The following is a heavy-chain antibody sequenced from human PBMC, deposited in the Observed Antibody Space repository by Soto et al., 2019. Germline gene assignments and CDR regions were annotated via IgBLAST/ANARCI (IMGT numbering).Heavy chain of an antibody. CDR1: RDSIIGTHW. CDR2: THHSRGT. V-gene: IGHV4-4*02. Sequence: PSETLSLTCAVSRDSIIGTHWWSWVRRPPGKGLEFIGETHHSRGTNYNPSLRSRVTMSLDKSKNQLSLILYSVTAADTGVYYCARYSAASGTYYFDYWGQGTLVSVS. D-gene: IGHD6-13*01. J-gene: IGHJ4*01. CDR3: ARYSAASGTYYFDY.